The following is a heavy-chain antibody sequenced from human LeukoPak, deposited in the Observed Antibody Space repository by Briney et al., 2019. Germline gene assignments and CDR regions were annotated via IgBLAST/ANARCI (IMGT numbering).Heavy chain of an antibody. CDR1: GFTFSSYA. CDR2: IKQDGSEK. J-gene: IGHJ3*02. Sequence: GGSLRLSCAASGFTFSSYAMSWIRQAPGKGLEWVANIKQDGSEKYYVDSVKGRFTISRDNAKNSLYLQMNSLRAEDTAVYYCARGTAMAHDAFDIWGQGTMVTVSS. CDR3: ARGTAMAHDAFDI. D-gene: IGHD5-18*01. V-gene: IGHV3-7*01.